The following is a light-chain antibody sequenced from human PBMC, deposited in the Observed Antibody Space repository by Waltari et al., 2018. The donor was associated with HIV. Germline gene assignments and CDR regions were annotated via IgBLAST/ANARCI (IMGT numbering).Light chain of an antibody. CDR3: SSYTSSSTLAV. CDR2: EVR. Sequence: QSALTQPAPVSGSPGQSITISCTVTSSDVGGYNYVSRYQHHPGKAPKLLLYEVRNRPSGVSNRFSGSKSGNTASLIISGLQAEDEADYYCSSYTSSSTLAVFGGGTKLTVL. J-gene: IGLJ2*01. CDR1: SSDVGGYNY. V-gene: IGLV2-14*01.